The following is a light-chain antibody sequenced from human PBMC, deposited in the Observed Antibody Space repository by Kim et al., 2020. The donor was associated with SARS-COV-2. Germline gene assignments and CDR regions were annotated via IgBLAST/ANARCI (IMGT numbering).Light chain of an antibody. J-gene: IGLJ2*01. V-gene: IGLV2-23*02. CDR3: CSYAGSSTFVV. CDR1: SGDVGNYNL. CDR2: EVS. Sequence: ITISCTEASGDVGNYNLVSWYRQRPGKAPNLIIFEVSKRPSGVSDRFSGSKSGDTASLTISGLQAEDEGDYYCCSYAGSSTFVVFGGGTQLTVL.